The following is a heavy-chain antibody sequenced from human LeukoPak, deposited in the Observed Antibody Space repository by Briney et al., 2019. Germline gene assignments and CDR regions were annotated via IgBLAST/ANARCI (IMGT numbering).Heavy chain of an antibody. J-gene: IGHJ4*02. CDR3: AGSAWFGGGLDY. Sequence: GGSLRLSCAASGFTVSSNYMSWVRQAPGKGLERVSVIYSGGSTYYADSVKGRFTISRDNSKNTLYLQMNSLRAEDTAVYYCAGSAWFGGGLDYRGQGTLVTVSS. CDR1: GFTVSSNY. D-gene: IGHD3-10*01. V-gene: IGHV3-53*01. CDR2: IYSGGST.